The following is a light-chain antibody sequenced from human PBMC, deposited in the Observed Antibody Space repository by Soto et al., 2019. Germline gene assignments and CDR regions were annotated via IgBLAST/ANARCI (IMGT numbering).Light chain of an antibody. CDR3: TSHRASGV. V-gene: IGLV3-21*02. CDR2: DDS. Sequence: SYELTQPPSVSVAPGQTARITCGGNNIGSKSVHWYQQKPGQAPVLVVYDDSDRPSGIPERFSGSNSGNTASLTISGLQAEDEADYYCTSHRASGVFGTGTKVTVL. J-gene: IGLJ1*01. CDR1: NIGSKS.